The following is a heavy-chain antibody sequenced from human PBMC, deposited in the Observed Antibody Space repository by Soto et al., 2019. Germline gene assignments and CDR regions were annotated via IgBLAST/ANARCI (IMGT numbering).Heavy chain of an antibody. V-gene: IGHV4-30-2*06. Sequence: SETLSLTCAVSGDSISGGGFSWNWIRQSPGKGLEWIGYIYPSGTSYYNPSLKSRVTISVDKSQNQFSLRLTSMTAADTALYFCARGGKYYQQEPYFFDYRGQRSPVTVSS. CDR3: ARGGKYYQQEPYFFDY. CDR1: GDSISGGGFS. CDR2: IYPSGTS. J-gene: IGHJ4*01. D-gene: IGHD3-16*01.